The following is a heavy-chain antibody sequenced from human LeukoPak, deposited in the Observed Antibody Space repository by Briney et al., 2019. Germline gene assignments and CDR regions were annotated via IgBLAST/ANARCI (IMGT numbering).Heavy chain of an antibody. Sequence: GGSLRLSCAASGFIFSDHYMDWVRQAPGKGLEWVGRLRNKANSYTTEYAASVKGRFSISRDDSKNSVYQQMNSLKTEDTAVYYCAACRLSYYYGMDVWGQGTTVTVSS. CDR2: LRNKANSYTT. V-gene: IGHV3-72*01. D-gene: IGHD2/OR15-2a*01. J-gene: IGHJ6*02. CDR3: AACRLSYYYGMDV. CDR1: GFIFSDHY.